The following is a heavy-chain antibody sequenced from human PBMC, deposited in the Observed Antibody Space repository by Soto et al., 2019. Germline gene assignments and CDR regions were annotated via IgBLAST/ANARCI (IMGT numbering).Heavy chain of an antibody. CDR1: GFPFGITD. V-gene: IGHV3-23*01. CDR3: AKNSGWFDT. CDR2: IDGSGGAT. J-gene: IGHJ5*02. D-gene: IGHD3-10*01. Sequence: GWSLRLACASSGFPFGITDMSWVRQAPGKGLEWVSTIDGSGGATHYADSVKGRFTISRDNSKNTVFLQMSSLRADDTAVYYCAKNSGWFDTWGQGTLVTV.